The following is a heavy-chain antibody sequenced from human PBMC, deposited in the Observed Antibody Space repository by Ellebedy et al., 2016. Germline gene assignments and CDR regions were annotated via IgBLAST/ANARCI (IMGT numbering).Heavy chain of an antibody. V-gene: IGHV4-59*02. CDR1: GGSVSSAY. CDR3: AKWNGDWNAYDV. CDR2: VFHTGTT. D-gene: IGHD1-1*01. Sequence: SETLSLTCNVSGGSVSSAYWNWIRRPPGKGLEWIGYVFHTGTTNYSPSLKSRVTMSVDTSKSQFSLGLTSVTAADTAVYYCAKWNGDWNAYDVWGLGTMVTVSS. J-gene: IGHJ3*01.